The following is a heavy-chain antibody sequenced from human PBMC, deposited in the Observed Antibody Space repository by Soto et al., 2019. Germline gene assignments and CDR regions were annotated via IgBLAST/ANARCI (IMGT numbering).Heavy chain of an antibody. CDR1: GGTFSSYA. V-gene: IGHV1-69*12. D-gene: IGHD5-12*01. CDR3: VRVVAIPGYPDN. CDR2: IVAIVDTS. Sequence: QVQLVQSGAEVRQPASSVKVSCKTSGGTFSSYAISWVRQAPGQGLEGMGGIVAIVDTSTYAQKFQGRVTITADESTITVYMELSSLRSDDTAVYYCVRVVAIPGYPDNWGQGTLVTVSS. J-gene: IGHJ4*02.